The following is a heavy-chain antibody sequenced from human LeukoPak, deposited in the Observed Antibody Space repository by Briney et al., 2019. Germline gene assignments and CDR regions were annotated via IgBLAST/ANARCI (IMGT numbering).Heavy chain of an antibody. D-gene: IGHD2-2*01. Sequence: SVKVSCKASGGTFSSYAISWVRQAPGQGLEWMGGIIPIFGTANYAQKFQGRVTITADESTSTAYMELSSLRSEDTAVYYCARGYCSSTSCYGDWFDPWGQGTLVTVSS. CDR3: ARGYCSSTSCYGDWFDP. J-gene: IGHJ5*02. CDR1: GGTFSSYA. CDR2: IIPIFGTA. V-gene: IGHV1-69*13.